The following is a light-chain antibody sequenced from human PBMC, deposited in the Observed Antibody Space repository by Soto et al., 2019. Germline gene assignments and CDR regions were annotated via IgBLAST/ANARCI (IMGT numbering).Light chain of an antibody. CDR3: QQYNNWPPVT. V-gene: IGKV3D-15*01. Sequence: EIVLTQSPGTLSLSPGERTTLSCRASQSTSRYLAWYQQKPGQGPRLLIYGASSRATGTPDRFSGSGSGTEFTLTISSLQSEDFAVYYCQQYNNWPPVTFGQGTKVDIK. CDR2: GAS. J-gene: IGKJ1*01. CDR1: QSTSRY.